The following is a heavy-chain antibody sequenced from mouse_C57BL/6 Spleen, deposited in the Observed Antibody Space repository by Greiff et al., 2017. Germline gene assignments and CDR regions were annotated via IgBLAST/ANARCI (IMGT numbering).Heavy chain of an antibody. CDR2: INPNNGGT. V-gene: IGHV1-26*01. D-gene: IGHD1-1*01. CDR3: ARSGGSSPSRYFDV. Sequence: VQLQQSGPELVKPGASVKISCKASGYTFTDYYMNWVKQSHGKSLEWIGDINPNNGGTSYNQKFKGKATLTVDKSSSTASMELRSLTSEDSAVYYCARSGGSSPSRYFDVWGTGTTVTVSS. J-gene: IGHJ1*03. CDR1: GYTFTDYY.